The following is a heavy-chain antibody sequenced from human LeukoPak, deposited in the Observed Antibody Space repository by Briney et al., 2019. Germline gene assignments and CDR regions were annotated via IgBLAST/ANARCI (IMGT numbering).Heavy chain of an antibody. D-gene: IGHD1-26*01. CDR1: GYTFTSYG. J-gene: IGHJ5*02. Sequence: ASVKVSCKASGYTFTSYGISWVRQAPGQGLEWMGWISAYNGNTNYAQKLQGRVTMTTDTSTSTAYMELRSLRSDDTPVYCCATTRDIEWENWFDPSGQGTLVTVSS. CDR3: ATTRDIEWENWFDP. CDR2: ISAYNGNT. V-gene: IGHV1-18*01.